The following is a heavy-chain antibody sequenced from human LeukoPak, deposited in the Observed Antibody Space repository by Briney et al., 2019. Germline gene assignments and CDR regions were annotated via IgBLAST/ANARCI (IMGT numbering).Heavy chain of an antibody. CDR3: ARVGVGLAGYFDY. D-gene: IGHD3/OR15-3a*01. CDR2: FDPEDGET. V-gene: IGHV1-24*01. Sequence: VASVKVSCKASGYTFTNYHIAWVRQAPGKGLEWMGGFDPEDGETIYAQKFQGRVTMTEDTSTDTAYMELSSLRSEDTAVYYCARVGVGLAGYFDYWGQGTLVTVSS. J-gene: IGHJ4*02. CDR1: GYTFTNYH.